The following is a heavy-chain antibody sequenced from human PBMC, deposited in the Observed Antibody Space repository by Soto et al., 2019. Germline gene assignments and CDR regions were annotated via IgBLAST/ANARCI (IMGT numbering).Heavy chain of an antibody. Sequence: TLSLTWAISGDSVSSNSAAWNWIRQSPSRGLEWLGRTYYRSKWYNDYAVSVKSRITINPDTSKNQFSLQLNSVTPEDTAVYYCARAQGGAVPGTASCFDLWGQGPLVTLSS. V-gene: IGHV6-1*01. D-gene: IGHD6-19*01. CDR1: GDSVSSNSAA. CDR3: ARAQGGAVPGTASCFDL. J-gene: IGHJ5*02. CDR2: TYYRSKWYN.